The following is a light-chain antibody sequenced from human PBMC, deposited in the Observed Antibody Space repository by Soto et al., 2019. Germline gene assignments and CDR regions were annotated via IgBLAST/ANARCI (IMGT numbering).Light chain of an antibody. CDR3: SSYSRSSFYV. Sequence: QSALTQPASVSGSPGQSITISCTGTSSDVGGYIYVSWYQQHPGKAPKLMIYEVNNRPSGVSNRFSGSKSGNTASLTISGLQAEDEADYYCSSYSRSSFYVFGTGTKVTVL. CDR1: SSDVGGYIY. J-gene: IGLJ1*01. V-gene: IGLV2-14*01. CDR2: EVN.